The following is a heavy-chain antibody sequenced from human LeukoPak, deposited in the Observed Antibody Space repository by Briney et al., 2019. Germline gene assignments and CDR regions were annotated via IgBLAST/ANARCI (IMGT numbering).Heavy chain of an antibody. CDR1: GGSTSGHY. Sequence: PSETLSLTCTVSGGSTSGHYWSWIRQPPGKKLEWIGYIYYSGNTNYNPSLKSRVTISIDTSKNQFSLKVSSVTAADSAVYYCARVGDGNFDYWGQGTLVTVSS. J-gene: IGHJ4*02. CDR2: IYYSGNT. D-gene: IGHD3-16*01. V-gene: IGHV4-59*08. CDR3: ARVGDGNFDY.